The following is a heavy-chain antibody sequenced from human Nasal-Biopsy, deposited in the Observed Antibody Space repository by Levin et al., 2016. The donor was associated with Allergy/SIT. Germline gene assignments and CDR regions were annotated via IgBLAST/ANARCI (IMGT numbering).Heavy chain of an antibody. Sequence: ASVKVSCKASGYSFTNYGISWVRQAPGQGLEWMGWISAYNGNTNYAQTLQGRVSMTTDTSTTTAYMELRSLRSDDTSVFYCARSSGASEADAFDIWGQGTMVTVSS. CDR3: ARSSGASEADAFDI. CDR1: GYSFTNYG. J-gene: IGHJ3*02. D-gene: IGHD2-15*01. V-gene: IGHV1-18*01. CDR2: ISAYNGNT.